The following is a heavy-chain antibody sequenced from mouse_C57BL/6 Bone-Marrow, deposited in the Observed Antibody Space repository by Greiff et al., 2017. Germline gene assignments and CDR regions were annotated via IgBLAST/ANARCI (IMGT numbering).Heavy chain of an antibody. Sequence: QVQLQQSGAELVRPGASVTLSCKASGYTFTDYEMHWVKQTPVHGLEWIGAIDPDTGGTAYNQKFKGKATLTADKSSSTAYMGLRSLTSEDSAVYYCRRKGGSGLDYWGQGTTLTVSS. CDR1: GYTFTDYE. J-gene: IGHJ2*01. CDR2: IDPDTGGT. CDR3: RRKGGSGLDY. D-gene: IGHD1-1*01. V-gene: IGHV1-15*01.